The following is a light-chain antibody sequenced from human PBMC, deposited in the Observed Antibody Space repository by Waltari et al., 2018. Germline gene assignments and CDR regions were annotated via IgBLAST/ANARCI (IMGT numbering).Light chain of an antibody. CDR2: DVT. CDR1: ISDVGGYNY. J-gene: IGLJ1*01. Sequence: QSALTQPVSVSGSPGQSITISCTGTISDVGGYNYVAWYQQHPGKAPKLLIYDVTNRPSGVSTRFSGSKSGNTASLTISGLQAEDEADYHCSSFTSSSTLVFGTGTKVTVL. CDR3: SSFTSSSTLV. V-gene: IGLV2-14*03.